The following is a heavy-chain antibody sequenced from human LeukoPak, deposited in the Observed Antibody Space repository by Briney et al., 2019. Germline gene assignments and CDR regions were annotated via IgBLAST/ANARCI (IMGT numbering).Heavy chain of an antibody. Sequence: PSGGSLRLSCAASGFTFASHAMSWVRQATGKGLEWVSAISAGGENTDYADSVKGRFTISRDNSKNTLYLQVNSLRAEDTAAYYCAKSEGSSSARRFDYWGQGTLVTVSS. CDR3: AKSEGSSSARRFDY. D-gene: IGHD6-19*01. CDR1: GFTFASHA. J-gene: IGHJ4*02. V-gene: IGHV3-23*01. CDR2: ISAGGENT.